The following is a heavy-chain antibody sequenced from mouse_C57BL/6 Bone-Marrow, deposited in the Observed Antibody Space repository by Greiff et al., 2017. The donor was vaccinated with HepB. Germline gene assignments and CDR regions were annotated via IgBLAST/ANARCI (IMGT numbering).Heavy chain of an antibody. J-gene: IGHJ3*01. CDR3: ARLGAWFAY. V-gene: IGHV1-64*01. CDR2: IHPNSGST. Sequence: VQLQQPGAELVKPGASVKLSCKASGYTFTSYWMHWVKQRPGQGLEWIGMIHPNSGSTNYNEKFKSKATLTVEKSSSTAYMQLSSLTSEDSAVYYCARLGAWFAYWGQGTLVTVSA. CDR1: GYTFTSYW. D-gene: IGHD4-1*01.